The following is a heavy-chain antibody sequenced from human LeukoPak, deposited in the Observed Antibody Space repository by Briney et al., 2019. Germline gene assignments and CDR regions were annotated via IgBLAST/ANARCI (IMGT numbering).Heavy chain of an antibody. J-gene: IGHJ4*02. Sequence: PGGSLRLSCAASGFTFSIYAMSWVRQAPGRGLEWVSAISGSGGYTYYADSVKGRFTISRDNSKNTLYLQMNSLRAEDTAVYYCAKRSAESSGWFTDWGQGTLVTVSS. V-gene: IGHV3-23*01. CDR3: AKRSAESSGWFTD. CDR2: ISGSGGYT. D-gene: IGHD6-19*01. CDR1: GFTFSIYA.